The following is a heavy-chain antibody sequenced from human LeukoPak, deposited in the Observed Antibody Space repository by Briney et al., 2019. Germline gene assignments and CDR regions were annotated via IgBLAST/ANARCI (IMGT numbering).Heavy chain of an antibody. V-gene: IGHV4-34*01. CDR2: INHSGST. CDR1: GGSFSGYY. D-gene: IGHD6-19*01. J-gene: IGHJ4*02. CDR3: ARGLGLVRDY. Sequence: PSETLSLTCAVYGGSFSGYYWSWIRQPPGKGLEWIGEINHSGSTNYNPSLKSRVTISVDTSKNQFSLKLSSVTAADTAVYYCARGLGLVRDYWGQGTLVTVSS.